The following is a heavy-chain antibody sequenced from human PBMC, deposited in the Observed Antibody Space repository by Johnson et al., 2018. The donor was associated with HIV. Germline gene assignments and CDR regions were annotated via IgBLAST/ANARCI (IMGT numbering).Heavy chain of an antibody. Sequence: QVQLVESGGGLVKPGGSLRLSCAASGFTFSDYYMSWIRQAPGKGLEWISYISSSGSTIYYADSVKGRFTISRDNSKNTLYLQMNNLRAEDTAVYFCARGCGGDCAHQEAFDIWGQGTMVTVSS. V-gene: IGHV3-11*01. D-gene: IGHD2-21*02. CDR3: ARGCGGDCAHQEAFDI. CDR2: ISSSGSTI. J-gene: IGHJ3*02. CDR1: GFTFSDYY.